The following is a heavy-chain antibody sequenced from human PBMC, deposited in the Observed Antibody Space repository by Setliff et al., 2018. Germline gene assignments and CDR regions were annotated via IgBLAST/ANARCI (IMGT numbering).Heavy chain of an antibody. D-gene: IGHD6-13*01. J-gene: IGHJ4*02. Sequence: PGESLKISCAASGFTFSNAWMSWVRQAPGKGLEWVGRIKSRTEGGTTDYAAPVKGRFTISRDDPGNTLYLQMSSLKTEDTAVYYCYTWLLYSSSWYRDHWGQGTLVTVSS. CDR3: YTWLLYSSSWYRDH. V-gene: IGHV3-15*01. CDR2: IKSRTEGGTT. CDR1: GFTFSNAW.